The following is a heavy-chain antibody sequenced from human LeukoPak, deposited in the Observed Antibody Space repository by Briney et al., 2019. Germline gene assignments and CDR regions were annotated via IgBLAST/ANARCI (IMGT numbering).Heavy chain of an antibody. D-gene: IGHD2-2*01. CDR3: ARHRGLVSTSCRFDY. J-gene: IGHJ4*02. CDR2: SYHSGCT. CDR1: GYSISSGYY. V-gene: IGHV4-38-2*01. Sequence: PSETLSLTCAVSGYSISSGYYWGWIRQPPGKGLEWTGSSYHSGCTYYNPSLKSRVTISVDTSKNPLYLKLSSLTAADTAVYYCARHRGLVSTSCRFDYWGQGTLVTVSS.